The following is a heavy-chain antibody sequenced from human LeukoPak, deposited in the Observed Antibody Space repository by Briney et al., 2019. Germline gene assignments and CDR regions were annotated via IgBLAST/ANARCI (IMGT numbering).Heavy chain of an antibody. V-gene: IGHV3-43*01. CDR3: ARDLLNRGDGFDV. D-gene: IGHD1-14*01. CDR2: ISWDGSGP. Sequence: TGGSLRLSCAASGFTFDDYTMHWVRQPPGKGLEWVSLISWDGSGPSYADSVEGRFTISRDNGKNSLYLQMNSLTSEDTALYYCARDLLNRGDGFDVRGQGTMVTVSS. J-gene: IGHJ3*01. CDR1: GFTFDDYT.